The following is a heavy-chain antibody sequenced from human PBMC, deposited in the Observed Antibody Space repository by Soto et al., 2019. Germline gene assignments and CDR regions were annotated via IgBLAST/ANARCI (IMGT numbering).Heavy chain of an antibody. J-gene: IGHJ4*02. V-gene: IGHV3-53*01. CDR1: GFTVSSNY. CDR3: ARSQPVPPEVAATPYYFDY. D-gene: IGHD2-15*01. Sequence: GGSLRLSCAASGFTVSSNYMSWVRQAPGKGLEWVSVIYSGGSTYYADSVKGRFTISRDNSKNTLYLQMNSLRAEDTAVYYCARSQPVPPEVAATPYYFDYWGQGTLVTVSS. CDR2: IYSGGST.